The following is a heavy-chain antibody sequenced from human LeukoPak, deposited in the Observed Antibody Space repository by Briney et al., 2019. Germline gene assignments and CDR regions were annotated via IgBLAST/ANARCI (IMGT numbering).Heavy chain of an antibody. V-gene: IGHV3-7*01. Sequence: PGGSLRLSCAASGFTFSSYGMHWVRQAPGKGLEWVANIKQDGSEISYVDSVKGRFTISRDNAKNSLYLQMNSLRAEDTAVYYCARDCSSTSCYRGGFDPWGQGTLVTVSS. D-gene: IGHD2-2*01. CDR3: ARDCSSTSCYRGGFDP. CDR2: IKQDGSEI. CDR1: GFTFSSYG. J-gene: IGHJ5*02.